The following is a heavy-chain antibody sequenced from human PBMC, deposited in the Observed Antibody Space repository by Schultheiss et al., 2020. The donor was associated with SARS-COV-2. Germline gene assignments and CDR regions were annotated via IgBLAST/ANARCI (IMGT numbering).Heavy chain of an antibody. CDR2: ISSGGVTI. D-gene: IGHD3-10*01. J-gene: IGHJ6*02. CDR3: ARERMSYNDMDV. Sequence: GGSLRLSCAASGFTFSSYEMNWVRQAPGKGLEWVSYISSGGVTIYYADSVKGRFTISRDNAKNSLDLQMNSLRAEDTAVYYCARERMSYNDMDVWGQGTTVTVSS. CDR1: GFTFSSYE. V-gene: IGHV3-48*03.